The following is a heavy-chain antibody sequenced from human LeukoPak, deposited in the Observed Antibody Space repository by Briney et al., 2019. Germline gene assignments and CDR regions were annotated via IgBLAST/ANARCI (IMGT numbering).Heavy chain of an antibody. CDR1: GGTFSSYA. CDR2: IIPIFGTA. CDR3: AQSGGDTVTRFDY. J-gene: IGHJ4*02. V-gene: IGHV1-69*05. Sequence: ASVKVSRKASGGTFSSYAISWVRQAPGQGLEWMGGIIPIFGTANYAQKFQGRVTITTDESKSTAYTELRSLTSEHTAVYYCAQSGGDTVTRFDYWGQGTLVTVSS. D-gene: IGHD4-11*01.